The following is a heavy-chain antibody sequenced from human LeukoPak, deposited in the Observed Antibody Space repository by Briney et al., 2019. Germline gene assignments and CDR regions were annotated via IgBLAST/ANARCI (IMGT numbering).Heavy chain of an antibody. CDR1: GGSFSGYY. V-gene: IGHV4-34*01. Sequence: PSETLSLTCAVYGGSFSGYYWSWIRQPPGKGLEWIGEINHSGSTNYNPSLKSRVTISVDTSKNQFSLKLSFVTAADTAVYYCARQKTAPPIFEYYGMDIWGQGTTVTVSS. CDR2: INHSGST. CDR3: ARQKTAPPIFEYYGMDI. J-gene: IGHJ6*02. D-gene: IGHD3-9*01.